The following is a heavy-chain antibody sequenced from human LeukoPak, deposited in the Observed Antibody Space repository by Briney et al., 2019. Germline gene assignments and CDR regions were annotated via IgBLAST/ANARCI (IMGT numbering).Heavy chain of an antibody. Sequence: GASVKVSCKASGYTFTSYGISWVRQAPGQGLEWMGWISAYNGNTNYAQKLQGRVTMTTDTSTSTAYMELRSLRSDDTAVYYCARASPPLYYYDSSGYYYFDYWGRGTLVAVSS. CDR3: ARASPPLYYYDSSGYYYFDY. J-gene: IGHJ4*02. CDR1: GYTFTSYG. D-gene: IGHD3-22*01. V-gene: IGHV1-18*01. CDR2: ISAYNGNT.